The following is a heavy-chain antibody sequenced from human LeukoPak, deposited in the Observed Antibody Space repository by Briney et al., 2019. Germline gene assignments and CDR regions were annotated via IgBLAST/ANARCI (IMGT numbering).Heavy chain of an antibody. CDR2: IKDDGSDK. CDR3: ADLGYSD. D-gene: IGHD5-18*01. V-gene: IGHV3-7*01. J-gene: IGHJ4*02. Sequence: GGSLRLSCVASGLTYSSSWMTWARQAPGKGLEWVATIKDDGSDKYYVDSVKGRFSISRDNAKSSLHLQMNSPRLEDTAMYYCADLGYSDWGQGTLVAVSS. CDR1: GLTYSSSW.